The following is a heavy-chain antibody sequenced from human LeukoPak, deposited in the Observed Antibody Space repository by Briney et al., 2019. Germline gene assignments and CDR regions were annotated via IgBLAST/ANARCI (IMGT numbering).Heavy chain of an antibody. CDR1: GYTFTSYG. D-gene: IGHD3-9*01. Sequence: ASVKVSCKASGYTFTSYGISWVRQAPGQGLEWMGWISAYNGNTNYAQKLQGRVTMTTDTFTSTAYMELRSLRSDDTAVYYCASMYYDILTGYYNVGAFDIWGQGTMVTVSS. V-gene: IGHV1-18*01. J-gene: IGHJ3*02. CDR3: ASMYYDILTGYYNVGAFDI. CDR2: ISAYNGNT.